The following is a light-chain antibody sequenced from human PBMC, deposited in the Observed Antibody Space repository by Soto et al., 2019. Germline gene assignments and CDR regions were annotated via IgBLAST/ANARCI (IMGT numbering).Light chain of an antibody. CDR3: QHYNSYPIT. Sequence: DIQMTQYPSTLSASVGDRVTITCRASQSIATYLTWYQQKPGKAPKLLIYDASSLKSGVPSRFSGSGSGTEFTLTISSLQPDDFATYYCQHYNSYPITFGQGTRLEIK. J-gene: IGKJ5*01. V-gene: IGKV1-5*01. CDR2: DAS. CDR1: QSIATY.